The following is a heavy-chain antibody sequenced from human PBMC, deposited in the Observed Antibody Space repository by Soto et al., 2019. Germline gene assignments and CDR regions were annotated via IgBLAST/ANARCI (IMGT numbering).Heavy chain of an antibody. J-gene: IGHJ4*02. D-gene: IGHD3-3*01. CDR3: GNSPGSVSAPEASGY. Sequence: EAQVLESGGGLAQPGGSLRLSCATSGFTFSGYAMSWVRQTPGKGLEWVSGISASGENTYYADSVEGRFIISRDNSKNTLFLHMNSLGAEDTAVYFCGNSPGSVSAPEASGYWGRGTLVIVSS. CDR2: ISASGENT. CDR1: GFTFSGYA. V-gene: IGHV3-23*01.